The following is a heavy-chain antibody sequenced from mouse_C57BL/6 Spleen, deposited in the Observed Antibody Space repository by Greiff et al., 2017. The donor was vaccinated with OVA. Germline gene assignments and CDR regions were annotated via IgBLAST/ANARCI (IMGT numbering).Heavy chain of an antibody. D-gene: IGHD2-10*01. CDR3: TPSYYGNCGAY. Sequence: VQLQQPGAELVRPGASVKLSCTASGFNIKDYYMHWVKQRPEQGLEWIGRIDPEDGDTDYAPKFQGKATMTADTSSNTAYLQLSSLTSEDTAVYYCTPSYYGNCGAYWGQGTLVTVSA. CDR1: GFNIKDYY. J-gene: IGHJ3*01. CDR2: IDPEDGDT. V-gene: IGHV14-1*01.